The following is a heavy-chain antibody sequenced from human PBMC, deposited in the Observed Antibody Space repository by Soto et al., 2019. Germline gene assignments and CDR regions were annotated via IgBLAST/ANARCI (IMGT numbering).Heavy chain of an antibody. CDR2: INPSSGGT. J-gene: IGHJ4*02. V-gene: IGHV1-2*02. CDR1: GYALTGYW. CDR3: ARDPNDFWSGYLN. Sequence: ASVKVSCKPSGYALTGYWIHWVRQAPGQGLEWMGWINPSSGGTAYAQKFQGRVTMTRDTSISTFYMELISLRSDDTAVYYCARDPNDFWSGYLNWGQGTLVTVSS. D-gene: IGHD3-3*01.